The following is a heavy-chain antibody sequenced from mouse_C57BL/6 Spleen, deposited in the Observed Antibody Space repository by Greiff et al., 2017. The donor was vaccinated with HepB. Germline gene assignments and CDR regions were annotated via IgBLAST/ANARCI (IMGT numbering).Heavy chain of an antibody. CDR1: GYTFTSYT. D-gene: IGHD1-1*01. V-gene: IGHV1-4*01. CDR2: INPSSGYT. CDR3: ARGITTVVATGDAMDY. Sequence: VKLQESGAELARPGASVKMSCKASGYTFTSYTMHWVKQRPGQGLEWIGYINPSSGYTKYNQKFKDKATLTADKSSSTAYMQLSSLTSEDSAVYYCARGITTVVATGDAMDYWGQGTSVTVSS. J-gene: IGHJ4*01.